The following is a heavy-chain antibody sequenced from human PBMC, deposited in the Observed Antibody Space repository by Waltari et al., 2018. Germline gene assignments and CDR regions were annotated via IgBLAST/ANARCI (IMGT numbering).Heavy chain of an antibody. CDR1: GDSISTYY. D-gene: IGHD2-21*01. CDR2: TMYSGST. CDR3: ARQKDSGYSTDAFQV. V-gene: IGHV4-59*08. Sequence: QVQLQESGPGLVKPSETLSLTCTVSGDSISTYYWSWIRQPPGKGLECIGNTMYSGSTNYNPSLKSRVTISLDTPKNQVSLKLRSVTAADTAVYYCARQKDSGYSTDAFQVWGQGTMVTVSS. J-gene: IGHJ3*01.